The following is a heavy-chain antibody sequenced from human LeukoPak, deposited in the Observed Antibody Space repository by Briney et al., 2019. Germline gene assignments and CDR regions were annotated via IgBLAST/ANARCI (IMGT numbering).Heavy chain of an antibody. D-gene: IGHD3-22*01. CDR3: ARGQYYYDSSGFPTPLFDY. CDR2: INPNSGGT. Sequence: ASVKVSCKASGYTFTGYYMHWVRQAPGQGLEWMGWINPNSGGTNYAQKFQGRVTMTRDTSISTAYMELSRLRSDDTAVYYCARGQYYYDSSGFPTPLFDYWGQGTLVTVSS. V-gene: IGHV1-2*02. CDR1: GYTFTGYY. J-gene: IGHJ4*02.